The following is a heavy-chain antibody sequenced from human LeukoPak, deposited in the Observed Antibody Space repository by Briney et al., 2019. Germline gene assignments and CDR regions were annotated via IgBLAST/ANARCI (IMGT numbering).Heavy chain of an antibody. CDR2: INHSGST. V-gene: IGHV4-34*01. CDR3: ARVVSGSYRLDY. CDR1: GGSFSGYY. Sequence: SETLSLTCAVYGGSFSGYYWSWIRQRPGKGLEWIGEINHSGSTNYNPSLKSRVTISVDTSKNQFSLKPSSVTAADTAVYYCARVVSGSYRLDYWGQGTLVTVSS. J-gene: IGHJ4*02. D-gene: IGHD1-26*01.